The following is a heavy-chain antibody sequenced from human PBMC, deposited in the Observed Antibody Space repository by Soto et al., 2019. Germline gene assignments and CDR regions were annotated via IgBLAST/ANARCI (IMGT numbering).Heavy chain of an antibody. CDR3: AKDAHDSSGYYRWYFDL. D-gene: IGHD3-22*01. CDR2: ISGSGGST. Sequence: PGGSLRLSCAASGFTFSSYAMSWVRQAPGKGLEWVPAISGSGGSTYYADSVKGRFTISRDNSKNTLYLQMNSLRAEDTAVYYCAKDAHDSSGYYRWYFDLWGRGTLVTVSS. CDR1: GFTFSSYA. J-gene: IGHJ2*01. V-gene: IGHV3-23*01.